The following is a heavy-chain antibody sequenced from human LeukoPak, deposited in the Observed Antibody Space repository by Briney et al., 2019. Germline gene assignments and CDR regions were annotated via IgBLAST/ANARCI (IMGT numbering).Heavy chain of an antibody. CDR2: INPYTGGT. CDR1: GYSLTDHY. CDR3: ARGGADDYDCTGGY. Sequence: ASVKVSCKASGYSLTDHYIHWVRQAPGQGLEWVGWINPYTGGTNNAQKFQGRVTMTRDTSINTAYMELSRLKSDDKAVYYCARGGADDYDCTGGYWGQGTLVTVSS. V-gene: IGHV1-2*02. J-gene: IGHJ4*02. D-gene: IGHD3-22*01.